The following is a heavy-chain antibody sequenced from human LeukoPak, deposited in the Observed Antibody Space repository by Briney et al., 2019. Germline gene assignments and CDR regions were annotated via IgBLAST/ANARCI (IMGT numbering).Heavy chain of an antibody. CDR3: ARSTTLFYWYFDL. J-gene: IGHJ2*01. Sequence: GGSLRLSCAASGFTFSSYSMNWVRQAPGKGLEWVSSISSSRSYIYYADSVKGRFTISRDNAKNSLYLQMNSLRAEDTAVYYCARSTTLFYWYFDLWGRGTLVTVSS. V-gene: IGHV3-21*01. CDR2: ISSSRSYI. CDR1: GFTFSSYS. D-gene: IGHD1-14*01.